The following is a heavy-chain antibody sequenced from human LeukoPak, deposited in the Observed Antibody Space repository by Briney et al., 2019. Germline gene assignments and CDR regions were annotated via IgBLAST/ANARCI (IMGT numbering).Heavy chain of an antibody. D-gene: IGHD2-2*01. CDR2: ISGSGGST. CDR1: GFTFSSYA. CDR3: AKASCSSSSCYRFDY. J-gene: IGHJ4*02. Sequence: GGSLRLSCAASGFTFSSYAMSWVRQAPGKGLEWVSAISGSGGSTYYADSVKGRFTISRDNSKNTLFLQLNSLRAGDTAVYYCAKASCSSSSCYRFDYWGQGTLVTVSS. V-gene: IGHV3-23*01.